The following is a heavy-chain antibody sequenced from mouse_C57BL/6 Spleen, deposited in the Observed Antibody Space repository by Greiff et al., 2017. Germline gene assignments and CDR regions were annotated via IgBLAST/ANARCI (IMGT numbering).Heavy chain of an antibody. CDR1: GFTFSSYA. V-gene: IGHV5-4*01. J-gene: IGHJ2*01. D-gene: IGHD1-1*01. CDR3: ARDEGIVANFDY. CDR2: ISDGGSYT. Sequence: EVKLEESGGGLVKPGGSLKLSCAASGFTFSSYAMSWVRQTPEKRLEWVATISDGGSYTYYPDNVKGRFTISRDNAKNNLYLQMSHLKSEDTAMYYCARDEGIVANFDYWGQGTTLTVSS.